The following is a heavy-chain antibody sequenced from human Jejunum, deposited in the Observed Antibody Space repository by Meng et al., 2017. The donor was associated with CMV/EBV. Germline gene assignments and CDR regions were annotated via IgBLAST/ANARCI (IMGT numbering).Heavy chain of an antibody. V-gene: IGHV3-48*03. CDR1: GFILRNSE. D-gene: IGHD2-2*01. CDR2: ISSSGDIK. J-gene: IGHJ5*01. CDR3: ARDAAPDVLKWFDF. Sequence: GFILRNSEMNWVRQTQGKGLEWISYISSSGDIKYYADSVKRRFSTSRDTAENSLYLHMNSLRVEDMGVYFFARDAAPDVLKWFDFWGQGTQVTVSS.